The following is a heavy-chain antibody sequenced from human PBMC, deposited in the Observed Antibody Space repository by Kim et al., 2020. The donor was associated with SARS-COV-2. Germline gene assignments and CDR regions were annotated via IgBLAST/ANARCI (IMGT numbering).Heavy chain of an antibody. V-gene: IGHV3-7*01. J-gene: IGHJ4*02. CDR3: SEEHWGPEY. CDR2: IKEDGSEK. D-gene: IGHD7-27*01. CDR1: GFTFSRYW. Sequence: GGSLRLSCAASGFTFSRYWMTWVRQAPGKGLEWVANIKEDGSEKHYGDSVKGRFSISRDNAKKPLYLQMSSLRVEDSAVYYCSEEHWGPEYWGQGTLVPVSS.